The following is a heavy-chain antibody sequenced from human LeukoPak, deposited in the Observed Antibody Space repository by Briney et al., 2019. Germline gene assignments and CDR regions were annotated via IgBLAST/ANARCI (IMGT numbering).Heavy chain of an antibody. V-gene: IGHV3-30*03. CDR2: ISYGGSNK. CDR1: GFTISSYG. CDR3: ARSVQPGYFDY. J-gene: IGHJ4*02. D-gene: IGHD1-14*01. Sequence: GGSLRLSCAASGFTISSYGMHWVRQAPGKGLEWVALISYGGSNKYYTDSVKGRLTISRDNAKNSLYLQMNSLRAEDTAVYYCARSVQPGYFDYWGQGTLVTVSS.